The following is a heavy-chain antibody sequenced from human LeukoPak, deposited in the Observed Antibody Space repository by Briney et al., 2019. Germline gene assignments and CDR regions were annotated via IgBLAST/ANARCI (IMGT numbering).Heavy chain of an antibody. Sequence: PSETLSLTCTVSGGSISSSSYYWGWIRQPPGKGLEWIGYIYYSGSTNYNPSLKSRVTISVDTSKNQFSLKLSSVTAADTAVYYCARDYYDSSGYYSDAFDIWGQGTMVTVSS. D-gene: IGHD3-22*01. CDR3: ARDYYDSSGYYSDAFDI. CDR2: IYYSGST. CDR1: GGSISSSSYY. V-gene: IGHV4-61*01. J-gene: IGHJ3*02.